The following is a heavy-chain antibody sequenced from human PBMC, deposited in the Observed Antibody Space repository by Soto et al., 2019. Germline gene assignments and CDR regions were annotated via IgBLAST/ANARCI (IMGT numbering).Heavy chain of an antibody. J-gene: IGHJ4*02. D-gene: IGHD1-1*01. CDR3: AILVAETGIDY. CDR2: IWYDGSNK. V-gene: IGHV3-33*01. CDR1: GFTFSSYG. Sequence: GGSLRLSCAASGFTFSSYGMHWVRQAPGKGLEWVAVIWYDGSNKYYADSVKGRFTISRDNSKNTLYLQMNSLRAEDTAVYYCAILVAETGIDYWGQGTLVTVSS.